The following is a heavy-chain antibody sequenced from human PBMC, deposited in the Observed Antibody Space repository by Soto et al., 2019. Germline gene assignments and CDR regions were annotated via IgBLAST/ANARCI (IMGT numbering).Heavy chain of an antibody. CDR3: AKDNDLDRDGPFDY. D-gene: IGHD2-2*03. Sequence: VQLVESGGGSVQPGRSLRLSCAASGFSFDDYGMHWVRQGPGKGLEWVSGISWNSGDIYYAYSVKGRFTISRDNAKRSLYLQINSLRTEDTALYYCAKDNDLDRDGPFDYWGQGILVTVSS. V-gene: IGHV3-9*01. J-gene: IGHJ4*02. CDR2: ISWNSGDI. CDR1: GFSFDDYG.